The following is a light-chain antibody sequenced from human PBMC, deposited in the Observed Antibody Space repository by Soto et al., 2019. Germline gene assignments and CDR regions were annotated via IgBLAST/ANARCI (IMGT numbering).Light chain of an antibody. J-gene: IGKJ3*01. Sequence: DIQMTQSPSSLSASVGDRVTVTCRASPAISNYLAWFQQKPGIAPKSLIYAASGLQSGVPSKFSGSGSGTDLTLTTSSLQPEDFATYYCQQSNSYPLFTFGPGTKVDIK. CDR2: AAS. CDR1: PAISNY. V-gene: IGKV1-16*02. CDR3: QQSNSYPLFT.